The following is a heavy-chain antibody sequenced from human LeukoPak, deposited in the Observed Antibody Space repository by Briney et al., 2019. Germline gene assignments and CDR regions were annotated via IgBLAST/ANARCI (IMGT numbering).Heavy chain of an antibody. CDR3: ARGGRSGYRYFDY. Sequence: GASVKVSCKASGYTFTSYGISWVRQAPGQGLEWMGRISPNTGGTDHAQEFRDKITMTRDTSISTAYIELSRLISDDTAVYYCARGGRSGYRYFDYWGQGTLVTVSS. J-gene: IGHJ4*02. D-gene: IGHD5-18*01. CDR1: GYTFTSYG. V-gene: IGHV1-2*06. CDR2: ISPNTGGT.